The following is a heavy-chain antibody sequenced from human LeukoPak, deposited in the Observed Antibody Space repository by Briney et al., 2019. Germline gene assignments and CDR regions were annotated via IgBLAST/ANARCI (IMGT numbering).Heavy chain of an antibody. D-gene: IGHD3-10*01. CDR2: ILFDGSEK. Sequence: GGSLRLSCAASRFTFSTYAMSWVRQAPGKGLEWVAVILFDGSEKYYADSVKGRFTISRDNSKNSLYLQMNSLRVEDTAVYYCVRSQYYFDYWGQGTLVTVSS. J-gene: IGHJ4*02. CDR1: RFTFSTYA. V-gene: IGHV3-30*03. CDR3: VRSQYYFDY.